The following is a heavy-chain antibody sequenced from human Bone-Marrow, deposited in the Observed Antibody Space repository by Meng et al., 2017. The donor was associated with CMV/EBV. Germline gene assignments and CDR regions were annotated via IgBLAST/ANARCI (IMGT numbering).Heavy chain of an antibody. V-gene: IGHV4-4*02. J-gene: IGHJ4*02. Sequence: CAVSGGSISTNNWWTWVRQSPGKGLEWIGEIYHSGSNNYNPSLKSRVTISVDKSKKQFSLNLNSVTAADTAVYYCARKDYYDASPFHNWGQGTLVTVSS. CDR1: GGSISTNNW. CDR2: IYHSGSN. CDR3: ARKDYYDASPFHN. D-gene: IGHD1-26*01.